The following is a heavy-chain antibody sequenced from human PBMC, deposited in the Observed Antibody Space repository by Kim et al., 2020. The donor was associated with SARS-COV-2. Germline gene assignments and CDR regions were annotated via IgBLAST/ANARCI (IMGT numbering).Heavy chain of an antibody. CDR3: ATSDYAKTRGEMNFDY. CDR1: GYSFTSYW. V-gene: IGHV5-10-1*01. Sequence: GESLKISCKGSGYSFTSYWISWVRQMPGKGLEWMGRIDPSDSYTNYSPSFQGHVTISADKSISTAYLQWSSLKASDTAMYYCATSDYAKTRGEMNFDYWGQGTLVTVSS. D-gene: IGHD4-17*01. CDR2: IDPSDSYT. J-gene: IGHJ4*02.